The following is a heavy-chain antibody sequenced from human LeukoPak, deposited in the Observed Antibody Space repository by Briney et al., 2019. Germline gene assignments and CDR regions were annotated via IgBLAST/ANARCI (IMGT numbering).Heavy chain of an antibody. D-gene: IGHD1-20*01. CDR2: INSDGSST. Sequence: PGGSLRLSCAASGFTFSSYWMHWVRQAPGKGLVWVSRINSDGSSTSYADSVKGRFTISRDNAKNTLYLQMNTLRAEDTALYYCARAGRKYNWKGNNWFDPWGQGTLVTVSS. CDR3: ARAGRKYNWKGNNWFDP. V-gene: IGHV3-74*01. J-gene: IGHJ5*02. CDR1: GFTFSSYW.